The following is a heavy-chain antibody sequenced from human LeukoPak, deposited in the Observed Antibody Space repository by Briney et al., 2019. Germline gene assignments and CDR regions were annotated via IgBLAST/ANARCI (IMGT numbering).Heavy chain of an antibody. CDR3: ARVPIQLWLRRGWFDY. CDR2: IHNSGTT. Sequence: SETLSLTCAVSGGPFSGYFWSWIRQSSGKGLEWIGEIHNSGTTNYNPSLNSRVTISEDTSKNQFYLNLSSVTAADTAVYYCARVPIQLWLRRGWFDYWGQGTLVTVSS. J-gene: IGHJ4*02. D-gene: IGHD6-19*01. V-gene: IGHV4-34*01. CDR1: GGPFSGYF.